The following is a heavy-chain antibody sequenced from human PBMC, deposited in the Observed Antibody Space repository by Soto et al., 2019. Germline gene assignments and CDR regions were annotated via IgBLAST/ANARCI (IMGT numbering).Heavy chain of an antibody. V-gene: IGHV3-21*01. CDR3: TRDYVMDV. CDR1: GFTFSGDS. Sequence: VGSLRLSCAASGFTFSGDSMNWVRQAPGKGLEWVSSISTTSTYIYYADSVKGRFTISRDNANNSLHLQMNSLRAEDTAVYYCTRDYVMDVWGQGTTVTVSS. J-gene: IGHJ6*02. CDR2: ISTTSTYI.